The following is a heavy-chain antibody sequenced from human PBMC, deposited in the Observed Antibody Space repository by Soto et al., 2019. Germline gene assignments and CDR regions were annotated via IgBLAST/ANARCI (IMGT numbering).Heavy chain of an antibody. J-gene: IGHJ6*02. CDR1: GGSFDDFY. D-gene: IGHD3-10*01. CDR3: ARGQLVWYGDLTPYYRDMDV. V-gene: IGHV4-34*01. Sequence: SETLSLTCACYGGSFDDFYWSWVRQSPGKGLEWIGEISHDGGTNYSPSLARRISISADTSKNQFSLHLKSVTAADTGLYYCARGQLVWYGDLTPYYRDMDVWGQGTTVTVSS. CDR2: ISHDGGT.